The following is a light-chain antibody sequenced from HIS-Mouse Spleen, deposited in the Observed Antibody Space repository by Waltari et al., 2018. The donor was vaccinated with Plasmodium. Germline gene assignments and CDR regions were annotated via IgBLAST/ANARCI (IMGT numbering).Light chain of an antibody. Sequence: NFMLTQPHSVSESPGKTVTISCTGSSGSIASNYVQWYQQRPGSAPTTVIYEDNQRPSGVPGRFSGSIDSSSNSASLTISGLKTEDEADYYCQSYDSSNQVFGGGTKLTVL. CDR1: SGSIASNY. J-gene: IGLJ3*02. CDR3: QSYDSSNQV. CDR2: EDN. V-gene: IGLV6-57*02.